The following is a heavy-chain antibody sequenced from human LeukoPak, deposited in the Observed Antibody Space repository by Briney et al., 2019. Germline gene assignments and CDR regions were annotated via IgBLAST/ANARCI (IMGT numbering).Heavy chain of an antibody. D-gene: IGHD6-25*01. CDR1: GGSISSYY. Sequence: PSETLSLTCTVSGGSISSYYWSWIRQSPGKGLEWIGYIYYSGSTNYNPSLKSRVTISVDTSKDQFSLKLSSVTAADTAVYYCARLSRLHAFDIWGQGTMVTVSS. J-gene: IGHJ3*02. V-gene: IGHV4-59*01. CDR2: IYYSGST. CDR3: ARLSRLHAFDI.